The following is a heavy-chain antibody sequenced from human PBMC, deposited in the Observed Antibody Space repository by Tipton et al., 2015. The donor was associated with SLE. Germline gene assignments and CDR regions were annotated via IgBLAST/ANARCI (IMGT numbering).Heavy chain of an antibody. J-gene: IGHJ3*02. CDR3: AVELLGDCGGGRCYSDAFDI. Sequence: SLRFSCAASGFTFSSFAMHWVRQAPGKGLGWVAVIWYDGSNKYYADSVKGRFTISRDNSKNTLYLQMNSLRAEDTAVYYCAVELLGDCGGGRCYSDAFDIWGQGTRVTVSS. CDR2: IWYDGSNK. D-gene: IGHD2-15*01. V-gene: IGHV3-33*01. CDR1: GFTFSSFA.